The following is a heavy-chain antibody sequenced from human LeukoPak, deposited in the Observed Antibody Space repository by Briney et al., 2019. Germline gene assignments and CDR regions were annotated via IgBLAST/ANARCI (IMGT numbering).Heavy chain of an antibody. CDR2: ISYDGSNK. CDR1: GFTFTSYV. J-gene: IGHJ5*02. Sequence: PGRSLRLSCAASGFTFTSYVMHWVRQAPGKGLQWAALISYDGSNKYYADSVKGRFTISRDNSKNTLYLQMNSLRAEDTAVYYCARPRGAAAGTFGFDPWGQGTLVTVSS. CDR3: ARPRGAAAGTFGFDP. V-gene: IGHV3-30*03. D-gene: IGHD6-13*01.